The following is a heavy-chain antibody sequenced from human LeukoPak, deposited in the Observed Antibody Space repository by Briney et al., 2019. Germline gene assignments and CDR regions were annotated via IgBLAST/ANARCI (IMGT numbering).Heavy chain of an antibody. CDR1: GFTFSSYW. Sequence: TGGSLRLSCAASGFTFSSYWMSWVRQAPGKGLEWVANIKQDGSEKYYVDSVKGRFTISRDNAKNSLYLQMNSLRAEDTAVYYCARDQHDFWSGYTAGRSRFDPWGQGTLVTVSS. V-gene: IGHV3-7*01. CDR2: IKQDGSEK. J-gene: IGHJ5*02. CDR3: ARDQHDFWSGYTAGRSRFDP. D-gene: IGHD3-3*01.